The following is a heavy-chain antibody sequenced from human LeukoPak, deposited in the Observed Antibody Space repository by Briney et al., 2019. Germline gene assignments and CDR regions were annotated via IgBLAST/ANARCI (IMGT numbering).Heavy chain of an antibody. Sequence: ASVKVSCKASGYTFTGYYMHWVRQAPGQGLEWMGWINPNSGGTNYAQKFQGRVTMTRDTSISTAYMELSRLRSDDTAVYYCARARWLQSQIDYWGQGTLVTVSS. CDR1: GYTFTGYY. CDR2: INPNSGGT. V-gene: IGHV1-2*02. D-gene: IGHD5-24*01. CDR3: ARARWLQSQIDY. J-gene: IGHJ4*02.